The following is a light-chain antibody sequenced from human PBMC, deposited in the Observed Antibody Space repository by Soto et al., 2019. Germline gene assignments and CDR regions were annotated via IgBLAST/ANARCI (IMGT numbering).Light chain of an antibody. V-gene: IGKV1-12*02. CDR1: PGISSW. J-gene: IGKJ1*01. Sequence: DIQMTQSPSSVSASVGDRVTITCRASPGISSWLAWYQQKLGKAPKLLIYAASSLQSEVPSRFSGSGSGTDFTLTISSLQPEDFATYYCQQANSFPWTFGQGTKVEIK. CDR3: QQANSFPWT. CDR2: AAS.